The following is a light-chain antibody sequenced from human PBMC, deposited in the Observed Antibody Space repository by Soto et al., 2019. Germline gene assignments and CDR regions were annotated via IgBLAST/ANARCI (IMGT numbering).Light chain of an antibody. CDR2: AAS. Sequence: DIQMTQSPSSLSASVGDRVTITSRAIQSISSYLNCYQQKPGKAPKLLTYAASSLQSGVPSRFSGSESGTDFTLTISSLQPEDFATYYCQQNYSTPYTFGQGTKLEI. CDR1: QSISSY. V-gene: IGKV1-39*01. J-gene: IGKJ2*01. CDR3: QQNYSTPYT.